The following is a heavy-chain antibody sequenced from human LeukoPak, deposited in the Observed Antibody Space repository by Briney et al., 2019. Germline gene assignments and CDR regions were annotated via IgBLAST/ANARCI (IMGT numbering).Heavy chain of an antibody. CDR2: INWNSGNI. D-gene: IGHD5-12*01. J-gene: IGHJ4*02. CDR1: GFTFDDYA. CDR3: ATNGGGDSGYGNFDY. V-gene: IGHV3-9*01. Sequence: GGTLRLSCAASGFTFDDYAMHWVRQAPGKGLEWVSGINWNSGNIGYADSVKGRFTISGDNAKNSLYLQMNSLRAEDTAFYYCATNGGGDSGYGNFDYWGQGTLVTVSS.